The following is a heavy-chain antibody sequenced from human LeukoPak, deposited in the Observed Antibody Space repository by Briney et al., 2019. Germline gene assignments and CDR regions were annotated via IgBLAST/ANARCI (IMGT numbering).Heavy chain of an antibody. CDR2: IYSGGTT. D-gene: IGHD3-22*01. CDR3: AKTYYYDNNGYYYFDY. J-gene: IGHJ4*02. Sequence: PGGSLRHSCAASGFTVSSSYMSWVRQAPGKGLEWVSVIYSGGTTYYAGSVKGRFTISRDTSKNTLYLQMNSLRAEDTAVYYCAKTYYYDNNGYYYFDYWGQGTLVTVSS. CDR1: GFTVSSSY. V-gene: IGHV3-66*01.